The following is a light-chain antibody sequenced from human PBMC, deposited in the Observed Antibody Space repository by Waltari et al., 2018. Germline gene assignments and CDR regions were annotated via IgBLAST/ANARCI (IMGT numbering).Light chain of an antibody. CDR2: ADN. Sequence: FILTQSHSVSESPGRTVTISCSGSGGSFDTNYVQWYQQRPGSAPTTVIYADNQRPSGVPDRFSGSVDSSSNSASLTISGLQTEDEADYYCQSYDGDRSWVFGGGTKLTVL. V-gene: IGLV6-57*02. CDR3: QSYDGDRSWV. CDR1: GGSFDTNY. J-gene: IGLJ3*02.